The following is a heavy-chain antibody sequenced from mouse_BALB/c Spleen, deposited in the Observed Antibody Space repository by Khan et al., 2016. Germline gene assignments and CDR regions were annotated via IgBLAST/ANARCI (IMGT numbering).Heavy chain of an antibody. CDR3: ARKEYGNYGFAY. Sequence: EVELVESGPELVKPGASVKIPCKASGYTFTDYNMDWVKQSHGKSLEWIGDINPDNGGTIYNQKFKGKATLTVDKSSSTAYMELRSLTFEDTAVYYCARKEYGNYGFAYWGQGTLVTVSA. D-gene: IGHD2-10*02. V-gene: IGHV1-18*01. CDR2: INPDNGGT. CDR1: GYTFTDYN. J-gene: IGHJ3*01.